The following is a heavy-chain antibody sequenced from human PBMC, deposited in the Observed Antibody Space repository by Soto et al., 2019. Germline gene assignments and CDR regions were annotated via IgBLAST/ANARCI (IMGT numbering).Heavy chain of an antibody. Sequence: ASVKVSCKASGYMFTTYYMHWVRQAPGQGLEWMGIINPSGGSTSYAQRFQGRVTLTRDTSTSTVYMELTGLRSEDTAVYYCARGWIVVVVAATGVEWFDSWGQGTLVTVS. CDR3: ARGWIVVVVAATGVEWFDS. D-gene: IGHD2-15*01. CDR2: INPSGGST. V-gene: IGHV1-46*01. J-gene: IGHJ5*01. CDR1: GYMFTTYY.